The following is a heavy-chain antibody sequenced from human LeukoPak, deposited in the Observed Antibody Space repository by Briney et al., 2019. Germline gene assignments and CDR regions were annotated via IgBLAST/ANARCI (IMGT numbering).Heavy chain of an antibody. CDR1: GGSISSYY. V-gene: IGHV4-59*08. CDR2: IYYSGST. D-gene: IGHD6-13*01. J-gene: IGHJ1*01. CDR3: ARVEPLRAAAAPAEYFQH. Sequence: SETLSLTCTVSGGSISSYYWSWIRQPPGKGLEWIGYIYYSGSTYYNPSLKSRVTISVDTSKNQFSLKLSSVTAADTAVYYCARVEPLRAAAAPAEYFQHWGQGTLVTVSS.